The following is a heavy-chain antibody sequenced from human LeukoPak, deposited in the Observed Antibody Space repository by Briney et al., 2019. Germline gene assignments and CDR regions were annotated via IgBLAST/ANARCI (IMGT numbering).Heavy chain of an antibody. J-gene: IGHJ4*02. CDR3: ATEAGHSSSRNSYYYFDY. Sequence: ASVKVSCKASGYTFTGYYMHWVRQAPGQGLEWMGWIDPNSGGTNYAQKFQGRITMTRVTSISTAYMELGRLTSDDTAVYYCATEAGHSSSRNSYYYFDYWGQGTLVTVSS. CDR1: GYTFTGYY. CDR2: IDPNSGGT. D-gene: IGHD6-6*01. V-gene: IGHV1-2*02.